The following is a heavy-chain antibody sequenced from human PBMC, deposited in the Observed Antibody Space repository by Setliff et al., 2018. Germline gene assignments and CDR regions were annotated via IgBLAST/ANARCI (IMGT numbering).Heavy chain of an antibody. Sequence: ASVKVSCKASGYTFTNYGITWVRQAPGQGLEWMGWINNYNTNTKYAQKLQGRVTMTTDTSTSTAYMELRSLRSDDTAVYYCARINFYVSSGYYYAPDYWGQGTLGTVS. D-gene: IGHD3-22*01. J-gene: IGHJ4*02. V-gene: IGHV1-18*01. CDR3: ARINFYVSSGYYYAPDY. CDR2: INNYNTNT. CDR1: GYTFTNYG.